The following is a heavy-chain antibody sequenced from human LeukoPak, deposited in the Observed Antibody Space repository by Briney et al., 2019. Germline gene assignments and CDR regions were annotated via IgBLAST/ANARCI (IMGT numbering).Heavy chain of an antibody. CDR1: GFTFSNYW. V-gene: IGHV3-7*03. J-gene: IGHJ5*02. D-gene: IGHD3-10*01. Sequence: PGGPLRLSCAASGFTFSNYWMNWVRQAPGKGLEWVANIKQDGSEKYYVDSVKGRFTISRDNAKNSPYLQMNSLRAEDTAVYYCARDLPITMVRGVKQGWFDPWGQGTLVTVSS. CDR2: IKQDGSEK. CDR3: ARDLPITMVRGVKQGWFDP.